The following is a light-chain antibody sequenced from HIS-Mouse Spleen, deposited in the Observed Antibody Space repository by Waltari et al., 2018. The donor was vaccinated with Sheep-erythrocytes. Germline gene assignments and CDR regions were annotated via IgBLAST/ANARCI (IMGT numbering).Light chain of an antibody. CDR1: SSNIGSNY. Sequence: QSVLTQPPSASGTPGQRVTISCSGSSSNIGSNYVYWYTQLPGTAPKLLIYRNNPRPSGVPERFSGSKSGTSASLAISGLRSEDEADYYCAAWDDSLSGNWVFGGGTKLTVL. J-gene: IGLJ3*02. CDR3: AAWDDSLSGNWV. CDR2: RNN. V-gene: IGLV1-47*01.